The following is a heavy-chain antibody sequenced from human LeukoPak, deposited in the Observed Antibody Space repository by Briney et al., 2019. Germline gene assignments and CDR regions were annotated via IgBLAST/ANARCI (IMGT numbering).Heavy chain of an antibody. CDR2: IRYDGSNK. CDR3: AKDLRYSSPYYFDY. CDR1: GFTFSSYG. D-gene: IGHD6-6*01. Sequence: TGGSLRLSCAASGFTFSSYGMHWVRQAPGKGLEWVAFIRYDGSNKYYADSVKGRFTISRDNSKNTLYLQMNSLTAEDTAVYSCAKDLRYSSPYYFDYWGQGTLVTVSS. J-gene: IGHJ4*02. V-gene: IGHV3-30*02.